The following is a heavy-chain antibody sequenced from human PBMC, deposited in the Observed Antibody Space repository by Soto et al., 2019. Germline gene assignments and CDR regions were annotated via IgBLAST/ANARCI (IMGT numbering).Heavy chain of an antibody. CDR3: ARDRARFCSGGSCYGVDP. D-gene: IGHD2-15*01. CDR2: IYYSGST. J-gene: IGHJ5*02. Sequence: LTCTVSMDSVSIGSYSWSWIRQPPGKGLEWIGYIYYSGSTNYNPSLKSRVTMSVDTSKNNFSLKLSSVPAADSAVYYCARDRARFCSGGSCYGVDPWGQGTLVTGSS. V-gene: IGHV4-61*03. CDR1: MDSVSIGSYS.